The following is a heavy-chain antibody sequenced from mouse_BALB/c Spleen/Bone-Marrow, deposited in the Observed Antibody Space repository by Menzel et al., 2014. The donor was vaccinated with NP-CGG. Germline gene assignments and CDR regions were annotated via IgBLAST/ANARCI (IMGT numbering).Heavy chain of an antibody. Sequence: QVQLKESGAELVRPGASVKLSCKASGYTFTSYWINWVKQRPGQGLEWIGNIYPSDSYTNYNQKFKDKATLTVDKSSSTAYMQLSSPTSEDSAVYYCTRRDRYDYYARDYWGQGTSVTVSS. D-gene: IGHD2-14*01. CDR3: TRRDRYDYYARDY. V-gene: IGHV1-69*02. J-gene: IGHJ4*01. CDR2: IYPSDSYT. CDR1: GYTFTSYW.